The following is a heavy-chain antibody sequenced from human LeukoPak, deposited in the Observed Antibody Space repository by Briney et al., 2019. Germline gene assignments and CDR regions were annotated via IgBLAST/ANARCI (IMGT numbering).Heavy chain of an antibody. CDR2: IKQDGSEK. J-gene: IGHJ3*02. CDR1: GFTFDDYA. Sequence: PGRSLRLSCAASGFTFDDYAMHWVRQAPGKGLEWVANIKQDGSEKYYVDSVKGRFTISRDNAKNSLYLQMNSLRAEDTAVYYCATNYYDSSGSPPPIWGQGTMVTVSS. CDR3: ATNYYDSSGSPPPI. V-gene: IGHV3-7*01. D-gene: IGHD3-22*01.